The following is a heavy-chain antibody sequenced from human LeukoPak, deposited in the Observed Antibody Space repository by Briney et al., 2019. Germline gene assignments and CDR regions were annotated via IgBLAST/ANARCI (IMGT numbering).Heavy chain of an antibody. J-gene: IGHJ6*02. D-gene: IGHD2-2*01. CDR3: ARGYCSSTSCYFWGYYYGMDV. Sequence: PSETLSLTCAVYGGSFSGYYWSWLRQPPGKGLEWIGEINHSGSTNYNPSLKRRVTISVDTSKNQFSLKLSSVTAADTAVYYCARGYCSSTSCYFWGYYYGMDVWGQGTTVTVSS. CDR1: GGSFSGYY. CDR2: INHSGST. V-gene: IGHV4-34*01.